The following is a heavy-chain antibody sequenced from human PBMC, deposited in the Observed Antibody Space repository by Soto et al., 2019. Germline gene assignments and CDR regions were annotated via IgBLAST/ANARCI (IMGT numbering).Heavy chain of an antibody. D-gene: IGHD3-22*01. CDR3: AKNQWKLVH. Sequence: EVQLLESGGGLVQPGGSLRLSCGASGFTFTNYGMTWVRQAPGKGLEWVSSITASSGDTYYPDSVKGRFTISRDDSQNTLYLQRNSRRVDDTAIYFCAKNQWKLVHWGQGTLVTVSS. CDR1: GFTFTNYG. V-gene: IGHV3-23*01. J-gene: IGHJ4*02. CDR2: ITASSGDT.